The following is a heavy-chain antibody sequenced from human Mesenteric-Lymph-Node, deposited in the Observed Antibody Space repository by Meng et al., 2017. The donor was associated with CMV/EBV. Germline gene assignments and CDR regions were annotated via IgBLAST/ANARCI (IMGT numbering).Heavy chain of an antibody. V-gene: IGHV3-9*01. Sequence: GGSLRLSCAASGFTFENYAMHWVRQAPGKGLEWVSGISWNSEIINYADSVKGRFTISRDNAKNSLYLQMNSLRAEDTAVYYCARDSIHCSSTSCHRAPFDYWGQGTLVTVSS. CDR2: ISWNSEII. CDR3: ARDSIHCSSTSCHRAPFDY. CDR1: GFTFENYA. J-gene: IGHJ4*02. D-gene: IGHD2-2*02.